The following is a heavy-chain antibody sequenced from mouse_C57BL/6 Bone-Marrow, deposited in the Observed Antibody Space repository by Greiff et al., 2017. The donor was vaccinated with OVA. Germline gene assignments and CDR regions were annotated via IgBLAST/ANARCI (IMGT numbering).Heavy chain of an antibody. CDR1: GYTFTSYW. CDR3: ARKGGLLRWYVDV. V-gene: IGHV1-64*01. Sequence: VQLQQPGAELVKPGASVKLSCKASGYTFTSYWMHWVKQRPGPGLAWIGMIHPNSGSTNYNEKFKSKATLTVDKSSSTAYMQLSSLTSEDSAVDYCARKGGLLRWYVDVWGTGTTVTVSS. J-gene: IGHJ1*03. CDR2: IHPNSGST. D-gene: IGHD1-1*01.